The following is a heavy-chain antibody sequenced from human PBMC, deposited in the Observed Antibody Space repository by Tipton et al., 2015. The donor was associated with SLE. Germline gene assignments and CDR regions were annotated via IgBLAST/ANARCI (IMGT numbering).Heavy chain of an antibody. D-gene: IGHD6-19*01. V-gene: IGHV4-34*01. CDR3: ARGPEQWLVNPHYFDY. CDR2: INHSGRT. J-gene: IGHJ4*02. Sequence: LSLTCAVYGGSFSGYYWSWIRQPPGKGLEWIGEINHSGRTNYNPSLKSRVTISVDTSKNQFSLKLSSVTAADTAVYYCARGPEQWLVNPHYFDYWGQGTLVTVSS. CDR1: GGSFSGYY.